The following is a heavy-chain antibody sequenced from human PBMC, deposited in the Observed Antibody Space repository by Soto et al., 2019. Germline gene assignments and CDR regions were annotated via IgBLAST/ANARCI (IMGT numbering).Heavy chain of an antibody. CDR3: ARGYCSSTSCYDPFSYYYYGMDV. J-gene: IGHJ6*02. D-gene: IGHD2-2*01. V-gene: IGHV1-46*01. CDR2: INPSGGST. CDR1: GYTFTSYY. Sequence: ASVKVSCKASGYTFTSYYMHWVRQAPGQGLEWMGIINPSGGSTSYAQKFQGRVTMTRDTSTSTVYMELSSLRSEDTAVYYCARGYCSSTSCYDPFSYYYYGMDVWGQGTTVTVSS.